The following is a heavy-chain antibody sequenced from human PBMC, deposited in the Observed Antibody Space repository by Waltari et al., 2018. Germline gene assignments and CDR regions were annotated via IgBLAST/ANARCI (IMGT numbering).Heavy chain of an antibody. CDR2: ISSKSTYI. V-gene: IGHV3-21*02. J-gene: IGHJ6*02. D-gene: IGHD3-16*01. CDR3: ASRVSSPGGLDV. CDR1: GFTFKNRT. Sequence: EVQLVESGGGLVTPGGSLRPSCSASGFTFKNRTMTWVRQAPGKGLEWVASISSKSTYIFYADSVKGRFTISRDNADNSLTLQMNSLEAADTALYYCASRVSSPGGLDVWGQGTTVTVSS.